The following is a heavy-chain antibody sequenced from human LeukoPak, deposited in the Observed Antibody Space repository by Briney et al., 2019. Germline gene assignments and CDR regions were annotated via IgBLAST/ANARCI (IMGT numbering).Heavy chain of an antibody. V-gene: IGHV3-21*01. CDR2: ISSSSSYI. CDR1: GFTISSYS. CDR3: ARDGAAADFDY. Sequence: GGSLRLSCAASGFTISSYSMNWVRQAPGKGLEWVSSISSSSSYIYYADSVKGRFTISRDNAKNSLYLQMNSLRAEDTAVYYCARDGAAADFDYWGQGTLVTVSS. J-gene: IGHJ4*02. D-gene: IGHD6-13*01.